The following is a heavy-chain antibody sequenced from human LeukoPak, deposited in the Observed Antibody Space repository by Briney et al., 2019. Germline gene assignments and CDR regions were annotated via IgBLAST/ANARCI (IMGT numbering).Heavy chain of an antibody. CDR2: ISYDGSNK. V-gene: IGHV3-30*03. Sequence: GGSLRLSCAASGFTFSYYGMHWVRQAPGKGLEWVALISYDGSNKYYGDSVKGRFTISRDNSKNTLYLQMNSLRTEDTAVYYCTREDHSNYNYWGQGTLVTVSS. D-gene: IGHD4-11*01. J-gene: IGHJ4*02. CDR3: TREDHSNYNY. CDR1: GFTFSYYG.